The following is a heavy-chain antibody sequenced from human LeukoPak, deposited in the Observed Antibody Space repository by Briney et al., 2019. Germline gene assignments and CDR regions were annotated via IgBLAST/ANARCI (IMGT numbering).Heavy chain of an antibody. D-gene: IGHD3-10*01. Sequence: GGSLRLSCAASGFTFRRYGMHWVRQTPGKGLEWVAVIWYDGSQKHYADSVKGRFTISRDNSKNTLYLEMTSLRAEDTAVYYCARYYYGSGPNKYFDYWGQGSLVTVAS. CDR3: ARYYYGSGPNKYFDY. CDR2: IWYDGSQK. J-gene: IGHJ4*02. V-gene: IGHV3-33*01. CDR1: GFTFRRYG.